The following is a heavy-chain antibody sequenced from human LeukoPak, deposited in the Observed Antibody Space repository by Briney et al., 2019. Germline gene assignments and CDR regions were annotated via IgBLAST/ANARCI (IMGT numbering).Heavy chain of an antibody. Sequence: SETLSLTCTVSGGSISSYYWSWIRQSPGKGLEWIGYIYYSGSTNYNPSLKSRVTISVDTSKNQFSLKLSSVTAADTAVYYCARVLSYSGYEFDYWGQGTLVTVSS. CDR1: GGSISSYY. J-gene: IGHJ4*02. CDR2: IYYSGST. CDR3: ARVLSYSGYEFDY. V-gene: IGHV4-59*01. D-gene: IGHD5-12*01.